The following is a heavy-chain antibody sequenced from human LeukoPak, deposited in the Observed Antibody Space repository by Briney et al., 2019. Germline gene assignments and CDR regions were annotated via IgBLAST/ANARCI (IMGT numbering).Heavy chain of an antibody. Sequence: SETLSLTCTVSGGSISSGSYFWNWIRQPPGKGLEWIGSIYHSGSTYYNPSLKSRVTISVDTSKNQFSLKLSSVTAADTAVYYCARDRGAAAGIFDYWGQGTLVTVSS. CDR3: ARDRGAAAGIFDY. D-gene: IGHD6-13*01. CDR1: GGSISSGSYF. V-gene: IGHV4-39*07. J-gene: IGHJ4*02. CDR2: IYHSGST.